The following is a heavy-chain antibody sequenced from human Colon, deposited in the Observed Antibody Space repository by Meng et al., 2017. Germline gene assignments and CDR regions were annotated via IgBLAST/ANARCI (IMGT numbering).Heavy chain of an antibody. CDR3: ARGMTNGITFGGVIVN. CDR2: IYYSGST. CDR1: GGSVSSGSYY. D-gene: IGHD3-16*02. V-gene: IGHV4-61*01. Sequence: QVQVQEPGPGLVRPSENLSLTCTVSGGSVSSGSYYWSWIRQPPGKGLEWIGYIYYSGSTNYNPSLKSRVTISVDTSKNQFSLKLSSVTAADTAVYYCARGMTNGITFGGVIVNWGQGTLVTVSS. J-gene: IGHJ4*02.